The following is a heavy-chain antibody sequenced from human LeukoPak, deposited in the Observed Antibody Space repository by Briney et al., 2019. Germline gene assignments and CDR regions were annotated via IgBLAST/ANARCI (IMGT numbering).Heavy chain of an antibody. CDR1: GYTFTGYY. CDR3: ARRPIFGVGRSNWFDP. Sequence: ASVKVSCKASGYTFTGYYMHWVRQAPGQGLEWMGWINPNSGGTNYAQKFQGRVTMTRDTSISTAYMELSRLRSDDTAVYYCARRPIFGVGRSNWFDPWGQGTLVTVSS. D-gene: IGHD3-3*01. J-gene: IGHJ5*02. CDR2: INPNSGGT. V-gene: IGHV1-2*02.